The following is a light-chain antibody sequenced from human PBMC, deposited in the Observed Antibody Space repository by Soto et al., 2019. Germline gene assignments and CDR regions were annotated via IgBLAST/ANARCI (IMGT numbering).Light chain of an antibody. Sequence: EIVLTQSPGTLSLSPGERATLSCRASQSVSSSYVAWYQQKPGQPPRFLIYGASTRATGIPARFSGSGSGTEFTLTISSLQSEDFAVYYCHQYNGWPRTFGQGTKVDIK. CDR3: HQYNGWPRT. V-gene: IGKV3-15*01. J-gene: IGKJ1*01. CDR2: GAS. CDR1: QSVSSS.